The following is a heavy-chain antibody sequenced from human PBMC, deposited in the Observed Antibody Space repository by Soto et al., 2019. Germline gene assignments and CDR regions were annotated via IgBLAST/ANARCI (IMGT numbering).Heavy chain of an antibody. V-gene: IGHV1-18*01. CDR2: ISAYNVNT. CDR3: ARNLPSYDSSGQRADAFDI. CDR1: GYTFTSYG. D-gene: IGHD3-22*01. J-gene: IGHJ3*02. Sequence: ASVKVSCKASGYTFTSYGISWVRQAPGQGLEWMGWISAYNVNTNYAPKLQGRVTITTDTTTRTAYMELRSLRSDDTAVYYCARNLPSYDSSGQRADAFDIWGQGTMVTVSS.